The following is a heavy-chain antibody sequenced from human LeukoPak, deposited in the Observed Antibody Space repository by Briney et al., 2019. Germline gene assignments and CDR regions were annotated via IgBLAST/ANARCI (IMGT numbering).Heavy chain of an antibody. CDR3: ARDYYDSSGGGAFDI. J-gene: IGHJ3*02. CDR2: IYYSGST. Sequence: PSETLSLTCTVSGGSISSSSYYWGWIRQPPGKGLEWIGSIYYSGSTYYNPSLKSRVTISVDTSKNQFSLKLSSVTAADTAVYYCARDYYDSSGGGAFDIWGQGTMVTVSS. CDR1: GGSISSSSYY. V-gene: IGHV4-39*07. D-gene: IGHD3-22*01.